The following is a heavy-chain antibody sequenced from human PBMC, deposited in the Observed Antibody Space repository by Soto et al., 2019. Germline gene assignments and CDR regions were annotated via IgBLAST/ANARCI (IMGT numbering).Heavy chain of an antibody. Sequence: PSQTLSLTCAISGASVSSNSAAWNWIRQSPSRGLEWLGRTYYRSKWYNDYAVSVKSRITINPDTSKNQFSLQLNSVTPEDTAVYYCARDLGGGGSCYWGYYYYGMDVWGQGTTVTVSS. D-gene: IGHD2-15*01. CDR3: ARDLGGGGSCYWGYYYYGMDV. V-gene: IGHV6-1*01. CDR1: GASVSSNSAA. CDR2: TYYRSKWYN. J-gene: IGHJ6*02.